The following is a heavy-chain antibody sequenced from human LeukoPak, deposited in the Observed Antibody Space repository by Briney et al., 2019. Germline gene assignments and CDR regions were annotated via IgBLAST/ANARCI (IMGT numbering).Heavy chain of an antibody. Sequence: GGSLRLSCAASGFTFSSYAMSWVRQAPGKGLEWVSAISGSGGSTYYADSVKGRFTTSRDNSKNTLYLQMNSLRAEDTAVYYCAKDLLRAYDFWSGYSSWGQGTLVTVSS. CDR1: GFTFSSYA. CDR2: ISGSGGST. CDR3: AKDLLRAYDFWSGYSS. D-gene: IGHD3-3*01. V-gene: IGHV3-23*01. J-gene: IGHJ5*02.